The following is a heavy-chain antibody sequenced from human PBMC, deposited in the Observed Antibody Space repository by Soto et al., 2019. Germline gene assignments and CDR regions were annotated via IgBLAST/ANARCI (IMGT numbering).Heavy chain of an antibody. Sequence: LSLTCTVSGGSISSGDYYWSWIRQPPGKGLEWIGYIYYSGSTYYNPSLKSRVTISVDTSKNQFSLKLSSVTAADTAVYYCARAPFTDTDYYDSSGHDYWGQGTLVTVSS. CDR2: IYYSGST. D-gene: IGHD3-22*01. CDR3: ARAPFTDTDYYDSSGHDY. V-gene: IGHV4-30-4*01. CDR1: GGSISSGDYY. J-gene: IGHJ4*02.